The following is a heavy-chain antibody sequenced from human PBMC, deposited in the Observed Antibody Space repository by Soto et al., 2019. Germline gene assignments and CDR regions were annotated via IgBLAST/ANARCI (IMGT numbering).Heavy chain of an antibody. V-gene: IGHV3-23*01. Sequence: GGSLRLSCAASGFTFSSYAMSWVRQAPGKGLEWVSAISGSGGSTYYADSVKGRFTISRDNSKNTLYLQMNSLRAEDTAVYYCAKRIMTTVTYTYYFDYWGQGTLVTVSS. CDR1: GFTFSSYA. J-gene: IGHJ4*02. CDR3: AKRIMTTVTYTYYFDY. D-gene: IGHD4-17*01. CDR2: ISGSGGST.